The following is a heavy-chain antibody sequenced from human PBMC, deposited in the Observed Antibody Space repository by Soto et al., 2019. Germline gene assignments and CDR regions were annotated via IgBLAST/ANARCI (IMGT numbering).Heavy chain of an antibody. CDR3: ARGMSDGFGEVS. Sequence: QVQLVQSGAEVKKPGASVKVSCKTSGYTFTNDDITWVRQAAGQGLEWIGWMSPNSGNTGYAQKFQGRVTLTSDTSISTAYMELSSLRSEDTAVYYCARGMSDGFGEVSWGQGTLVTVSS. CDR2: MSPNSGNT. V-gene: IGHV1-8*02. CDR1: GYTFTNDD. J-gene: IGHJ5*02. D-gene: IGHD3-10*01.